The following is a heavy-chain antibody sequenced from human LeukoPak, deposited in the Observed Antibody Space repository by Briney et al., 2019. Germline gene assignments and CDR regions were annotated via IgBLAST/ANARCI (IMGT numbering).Heavy chain of an antibody. CDR1: GGSISSSNYY. J-gene: IGHJ4*02. V-gene: IGHV4-39*07. CDR3: ARSGVLWNLAY. D-gene: IGHD1-1*01. CDR2: IYYSGNT. Sequence: SETLSLTCTVSGGSISSSNYYWGWIRQPPGKGLEWIGSIYYSGNTYYNPSLKSRVTISLDTSKNQFSLKLSSVTAADTAVYYCARSGVLWNLAYWGQGTLVTVSS.